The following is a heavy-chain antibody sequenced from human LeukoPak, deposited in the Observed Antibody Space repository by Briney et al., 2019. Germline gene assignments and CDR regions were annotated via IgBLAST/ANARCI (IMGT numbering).Heavy chain of an antibody. CDR2: IYYSGST. Sequence: KTSETLSLTCTVSGDSISSGDSYWSWIRQPPGKGLGWIGSIYYSGSTYYNPSLKSRVTISVDTSKNEFSLKLSSVTAADTAVYYCAGDRVVGATDAFDIWGQGTMVTISS. D-gene: IGHD1-26*01. CDR1: GDSISSGDSY. J-gene: IGHJ3*02. CDR3: AGDRVVGATDAFDI. V-gene: IGHV4-30-4*01.